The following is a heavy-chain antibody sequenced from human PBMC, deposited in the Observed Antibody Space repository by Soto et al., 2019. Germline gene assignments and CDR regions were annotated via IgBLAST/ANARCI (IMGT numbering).Heavy chain of an antibody. J-gene: IGHJ6*02. CDR3: ASSGAGTNYYYGMDV. D-gene: IGHD1-1*01. V-gene: IGHV5-51*01. CDR1: GYSFTSYW. CDR2: IYPGDSDT. Sequence: GESLKISCKGSGYSFTSYWIGWVRQMPGKGLEWMGIIYPGDSDTRYSPSFQGQVTISADKSISTAYLQWSSLKASDTAMYYCASSGAGTNYYYGMDVWGQGTTVTVSS.